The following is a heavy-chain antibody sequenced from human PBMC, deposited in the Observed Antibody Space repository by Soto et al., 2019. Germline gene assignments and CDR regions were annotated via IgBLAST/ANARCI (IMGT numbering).Heavy chain of an antibody. CDR2: IYYSGST. J-gene: IGHJ6*03. CDR3: ARLGVTRDYYYYYMDV. CDR1: GGSISSYY. Sequence: SETLSLTCTVSGGSISSYYWSWIRQPPGKGLEWIGYIYYSGSTNYNPSLKSRVTISVDTSKNQFSLKLSSVTAADTAVYYCARLGVTRDYYYYYMDVWGKGTTVTVSS. V-gene: IGHV4-59*08. D-gene: IGHD4-4*01.